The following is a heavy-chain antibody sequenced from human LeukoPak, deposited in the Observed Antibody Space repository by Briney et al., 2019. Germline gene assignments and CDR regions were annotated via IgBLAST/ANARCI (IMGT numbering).Heavy chain of an antibody. CDR1: GFTFSDYY. CDR2: ISSSSSYT. D-gene: IGHD2-21*02. Sequence: PGGSLRLSCAASGFTFSDYYMSWIRQAPGKGLEWVSYISSSSSYTNYADSVKGRFTISRDNAKNSLYLQMNSLRAEDTAVYYCARGSVVTAIFAYWGQGTLVTVSS. CDR3: ARGSVVTAIFAY. J-gene: IGHJ4*02. V-gene: IGHV3-11*06.